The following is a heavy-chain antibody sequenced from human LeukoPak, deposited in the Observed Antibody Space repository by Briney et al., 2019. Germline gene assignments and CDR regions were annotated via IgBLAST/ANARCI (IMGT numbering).Heavy chain of an antibody. CDR2: INHSGST. V-gene: IGHV4-34*01. CDR3: ARCSVVLMVCATLNWFDP. CDR1: GGSFSGYY. Sequence: SETLSLTCAVYGGSFSGYYWSWIRQPPGKGLEWIGEINHSGSTNYNPSLKSRVTISVDTSKNQFSLKLSSVTAADTAVYYCARCSVVLMVCATLNWFDPWGQGTLVTVSS. J-gene: IGHJ5*02. D-gene: IGHD2-8*01.